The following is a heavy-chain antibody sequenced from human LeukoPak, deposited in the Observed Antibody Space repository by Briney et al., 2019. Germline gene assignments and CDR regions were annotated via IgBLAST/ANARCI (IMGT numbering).Heavy chain of an antibody. CDR3: AKDDDDYGYDY. Sequence: GRSLRLSCAASGFTFSSYGMHWVRQAPGKGLEWVAVISYDGSNKYYADSVKGRLTISRDNSKNTLYLQMNSLRAEDTAVHYCAKDDDDYGYDYWGQGTLVTVSS. D-gene: IGHD4-17*01. V-gene: IGHV3-30*18. CDR2: ISYDGSNK. CDR1: GFTFSSYG. J-gene: IGHJ4*02.